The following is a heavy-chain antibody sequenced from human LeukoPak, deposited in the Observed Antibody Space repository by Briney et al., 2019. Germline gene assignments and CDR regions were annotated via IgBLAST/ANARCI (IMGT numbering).Heavy chain of an antibody. V-gene: IGHV1-2*04. CDR1: GYTFTGYY. Sequence: ASVKVSCKASGYTFTGYYMHWVRQAPGQGLEWMGWINPNSGDTNYAQKFQGWVTMTRDTSISTAYMELSRLRSDDTAVYYCARGYDILTGYYDLGYWGQGTLVTVSS. D-gene: IGHD3-9*01. CDR2: INPNSGDT. CDR3: ARGYDILTGYYDLGY. J-gene: IGHJ4*02.